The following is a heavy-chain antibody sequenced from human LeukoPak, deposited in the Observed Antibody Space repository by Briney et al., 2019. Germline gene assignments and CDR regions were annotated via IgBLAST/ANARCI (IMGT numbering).Heavy chain of an antibody. CDR1: GFTFSSYG. CDR2: ISYDGSNK. V-gene: IGHV3-30*18. D-gene: IGHD2-2*01. CDR3: AKDGSPMGYCSSTSCYAGAYYFDY. Sequence: GRSLRLSCAASGFTFSSYGMHWVRQAPGKGLEWVAVISYDGSNKYYADSVKGRFTISRDNSKNTLHLQMNSLRAEDTAVYYCAKDGSPMGYCSSTSCYAGAYYFDYWGQGTLVTVSS. J-gene: IGHJ4*02.